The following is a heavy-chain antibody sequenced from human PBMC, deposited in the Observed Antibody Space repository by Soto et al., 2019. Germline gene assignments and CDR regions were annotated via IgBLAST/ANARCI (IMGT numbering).Heavy chain of an antibody. CDR3: AREREARDGMDV. Sequence: SETLSLTCTVSGGSISSYYWIWIRQPPVNGLEFIGYIYYIFSTNYNPSLKSRFTISLYTSKNHFSLKLSSVTAADTAVYYCAREREARDGMDVWGQGTTVTVSS. CDR2: IYYIFST. CDR1: GGSISSYY. D-gene: IGHD1-26*01. J-gene: IGHJ6*02. V-gene: IGHV4-59*01.